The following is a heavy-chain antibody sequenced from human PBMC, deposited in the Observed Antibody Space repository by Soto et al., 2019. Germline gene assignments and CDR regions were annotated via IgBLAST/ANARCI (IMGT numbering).Heavy chain of an antibody. CDR2: INPSGGST. CDR3: ARGTLYYDILTGYLYGMDA. J-gene: IGHJ6*02. CDR1: GYTFTSYY. Sequence: APVKVSCKASGYTFTSYYMHWLRQAPGQGLEWMGIINPSGGSTSYAQKFQGRVTMTRDTSTSTVYMELSSLRSEDTAVYYCARGTLYYDILTGYLYGMDAWGQGTTVTVSS. V-gene: IGHV1-46*01. D-gene: IGHD3-9*01.